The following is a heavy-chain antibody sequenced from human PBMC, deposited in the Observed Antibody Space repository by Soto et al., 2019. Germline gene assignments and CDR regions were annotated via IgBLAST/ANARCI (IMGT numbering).Heavy chain of an antibody. CDR1: GYTFTSYD. CDR2: MNPNSGNT. D-gene: IGHD3-16*02. V-gene: IGHV1-8*01. J-gene: IGHJ2*01. CDR3: ARGLMITFGGVIVRGYFDL. Sequence: ALVKVSCKASGYTFTSYDINWVRQATGQGLEWMGWMNPNSGNTGYAQKFQGRVTMTRNTSISTAYMELSSLRSEDTAVYYCARGLMITFGGVIVRGYFDLWGRGTLVTVSS.